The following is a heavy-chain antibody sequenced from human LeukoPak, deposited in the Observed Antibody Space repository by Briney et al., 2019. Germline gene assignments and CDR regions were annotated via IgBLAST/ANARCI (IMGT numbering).Heavy chain of an antibody. CDR1: GGSFSGYY. D-gene: IGHD6-19*01. CDR3: ARDLPYIAVAGPLFDY. V-gene: IGHV4-34*01. Sequence: SETLSLTCAVYGGSFSGYYWSWIRQPPGKGLERIGEINQSGTTNYNPSLKSRVTISVDTSKNQFSLKLSSVTAADTAVYYCARDLPYIAVAGPLFDYWGQGTLVTVSS. J-gene: IGHJ4*02. CDR2: INQSGTT.